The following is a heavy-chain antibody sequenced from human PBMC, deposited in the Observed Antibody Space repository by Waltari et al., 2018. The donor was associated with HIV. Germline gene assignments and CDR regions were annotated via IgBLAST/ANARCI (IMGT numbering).Heavy chain of an antibody. D-gene: IGHD2-15*01. J-gene: IGHJ4*02. V-gene: IGHV4-30-2*01. CDR1: GGSISSGGYS. CDR2: IYHSGSP. CDR3: ARTTHSHVRVANHNNYFDY. Sequence: QLQLQESGSGLVKPSQTLSLTCAVSGGSISSGGYSWSWIRQPPGKGLEWIGYIYHSGSPYYNPSLKSRVTISVDRSKNQFALKLSSVTAADTAVYYCARTTHSHVRVANHNNYFDYWGQGTLVTVSS.